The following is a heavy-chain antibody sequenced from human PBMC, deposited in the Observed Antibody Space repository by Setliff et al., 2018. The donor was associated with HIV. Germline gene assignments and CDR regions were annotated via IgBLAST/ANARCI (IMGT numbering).Heavy chain of an antibody. CDR3: ATLDPNYGDYVNY. Sequence: GESLKISCKGSGYSFTSYWIAWLRQMPGKGLEWMGIIYPGDSDTRYSPSFQGQVTISADKSISTAYLQWSSLKASDTAMYYCATLDPNYGDYVNYWGQGTLVTVSS. CDR1: GYSFTSYW. J-gene: IGHJ4*02. D-gene: IGHD4-17*01. V-gene: IGHV5-51*01. CDR2: IYPGDSDT.